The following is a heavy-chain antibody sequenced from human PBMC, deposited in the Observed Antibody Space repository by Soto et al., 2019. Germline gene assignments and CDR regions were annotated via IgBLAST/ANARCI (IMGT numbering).Heavy chain of an antibody. CDR3: AKDLIAATGTPSYYFDS. CDR2: VSGSGLYT. V-gene: IGHV3-23*04. J-gene: IGHJ4*02. CDR1: GFTFDTYA. Sequence: VQLVESGGGVVQPGRSLRLSCAASGFTFDTYAISWVRQAPGKGLEWVSTVSGSGLYTYYTDSVKGRFTISRDNPRNTLYLQMNSLRLEDTAVYLCAKDLIAATGTPSYYFDSWGQGTLVTVSS. D-gene: IGHD6-13*01.